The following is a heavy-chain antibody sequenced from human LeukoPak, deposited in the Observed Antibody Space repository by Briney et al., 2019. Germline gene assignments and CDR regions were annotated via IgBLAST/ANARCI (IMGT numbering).Heavy chain of an antibody. CDR1: GFTFNDYS. CDR3: ARARFLESYFDY. V-gene: IGHV3-48*01. Sequence: GGSLRLSCAASGFTFNDYSMNWVRQAPGKGLEWVSYITSSSSTIYYTDSVKGRFTISRDNAKDSLYLQMNSLRAEDTAMYYCARARFLESYFDYWGQGTLVTVSS. CDR2: ITSSSSTI. D-gene: IGHD3-3*01. J-gene: IGHJ4*02.